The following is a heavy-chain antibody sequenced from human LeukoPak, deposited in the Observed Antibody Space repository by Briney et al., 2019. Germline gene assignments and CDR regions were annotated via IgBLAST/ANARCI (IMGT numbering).Heavy chain of an antibody. J-gene: IGHJ4*02. CDR2: ISYDGSNK. CDR3: ARDLVGRVTAPFGY. V-gene: IGHV3-30-3*01. D-gene: IGHD2-21*02. Sequence: GGSLRLSCAASGFTFSSYAMHWVRQAPGKGLEWVAVISYDGSNKYYADSVKGRFTISRDNAKNSLYLQMNSLRAEDTAVYYCARDLVGRVTAPFGYWGQGTLVTVSS. CDR1: GFTFSSYA.